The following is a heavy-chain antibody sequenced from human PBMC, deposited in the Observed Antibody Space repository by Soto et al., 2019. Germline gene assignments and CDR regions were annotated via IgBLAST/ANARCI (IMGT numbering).Heavy chain of an antibody. V-gene: IGHV3-33*01. CDR1: GFTFSSYG. Sequence: PGGSLRLSCAASGFTFSSYGMHWVRQAPGKGLEWVAVIWYDGSNKYYADSAKGRFTISRDNSKNTLYLQMNSLRAEDTAVYYCARGPGYSSSWYVIRYWGQGTLVTVSS. D-gene: IGHD6-13*01. CDR2: IWYDGSNK. CDR3: ARGPGYSSSWYVIRY. J-gene: IGHJ4*02.